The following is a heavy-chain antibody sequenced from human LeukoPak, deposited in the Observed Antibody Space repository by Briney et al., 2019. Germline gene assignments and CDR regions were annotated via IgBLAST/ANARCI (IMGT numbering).Heavy chain of an antibody. V-gene: IGHV3-30*03. J-gene: IGHJ4*02. CDR2: ISSDGSDK. D-gene: IGHD2-2*01. CDR3: ARGVVVVPAAIH. Sequence: GGSLRLSCAASGFTFITYGMHWVRQAPDKGLEWVAVISSDGSDKYYADSVKGRFTISRDNSKNTLYLQMNSLRAEDTAVYYCARGVVVVPAAIHWGQGTLVTVSS. CDR1: GFTFITYG.